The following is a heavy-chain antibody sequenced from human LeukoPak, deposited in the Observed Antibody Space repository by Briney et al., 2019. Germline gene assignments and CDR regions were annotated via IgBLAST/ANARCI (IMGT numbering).Heavy chain of an antibody. D-gene: IGHD3-22*01. V-gene: IGHV3-23*01. CDR1: GFTFSSYA. Sequence: GGSLRLSCAASGFTFSSYAMTWVRQAPGKGLEWVSSIRGSGDKTYYADSVKGRFTASRDNSKNTLTLQMNSLRAEDSALYYCARDWLDDSGYPDSWGQGTLVTVSS. CDR3: ARDWLDDSGYPDS. CDR2: IRGSGDKT. J-gene: IGHJ4*02.